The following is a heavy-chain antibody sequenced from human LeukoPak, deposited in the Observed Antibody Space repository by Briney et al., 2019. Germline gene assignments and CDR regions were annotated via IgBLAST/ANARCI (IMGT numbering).Heavy chain of an antibody. Sequence: GESLKISCKGSGYSFTSYWIGWVRQMPAKGLEWMGIIYPGDSDTRYSPSFQGQVTMSADKSISTAYLQWSSLKASDTAMYYCAKQSIRPTESAPFFEYWGQGTLVTVSS. CDR3: AKQSIRPTESAPFFEY. CDR2: IYPGDSDT. V-gene: IGHV5-51*01. CDR1: GYSFTSYW. J-gene: IGHJ4*02. D-gene: IGHD1-1*01.